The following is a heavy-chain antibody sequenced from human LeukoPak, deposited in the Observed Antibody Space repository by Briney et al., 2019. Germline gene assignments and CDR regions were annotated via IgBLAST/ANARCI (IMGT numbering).Heavy chain of an antibody. Sequence: ASVKVSCKASGYTFTSYDINWVRQATGQGLEWMGWMNPNSGNTGYAQKFQGRVTMTRNTSISTAYMELSSLRSEDTAVYYCARGRLGYSGYDSGVGYYYYMDVWGKGTTVTISS. V-gene: IGHV1-8*01. D-gene: IGHD5-12*01. CDR2: MNPNSGNT. J-gene: IGHJ6*03. CDR1: GYTFTSYD. CDR3: ARGRLGYSGYDSGVGYYYYMDV.